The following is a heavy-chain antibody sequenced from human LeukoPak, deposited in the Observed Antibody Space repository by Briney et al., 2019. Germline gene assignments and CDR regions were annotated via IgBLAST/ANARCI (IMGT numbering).Heavy chain of an antibody. D-gene: IGHD5-12*01. J-gene: IGHJ4*02. CDR2: ISGSGGST. CDR3: ARDGYRGYDYVEDAHEY. Sequence: PGGSLRLSCAASGFTFSSYAMSWVRQAPGKGLEWVSAISGSGGSTYYADSVKGRFTISRDNAKNSLYLQMNSLRAEDTAVYYCARDGYRGYDYVEDAHEYWGQGTLVTVSS. V-gene: IGHV3-23*01. CDR1: GFTFSSYA.